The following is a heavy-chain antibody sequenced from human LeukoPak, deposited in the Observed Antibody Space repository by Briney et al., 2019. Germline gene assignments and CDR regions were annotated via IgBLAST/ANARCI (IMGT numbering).Heavy chain of an antibody. CDR2: IYYSGST. J-gene: IGHJ6*02. Sequence: SETLSLTCTVSGGSISSYYWSWIRQPPGKGLEWIGYIYYSGSTNYNPSLKSRVTISVDTSKNQFSLKLSSVTAADTAVYYCARHRHDSSIKRGYYYYGMDVWGQGTTVTVSS. D-gene: IGHD3-22*01. V-gene: IGHV4-59*08. CDR3: ARHRHDSSIKRGYYYYGMDV. CDR1: GGSISSYY.